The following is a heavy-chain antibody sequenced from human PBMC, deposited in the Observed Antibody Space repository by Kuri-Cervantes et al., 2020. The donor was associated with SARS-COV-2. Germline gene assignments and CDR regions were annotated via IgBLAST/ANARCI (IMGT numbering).Heavy chain of an antibody. CDR1: GFTFSSYW. CDR2: INSDGSST. D-gene: IGHD2-15*01. CDR3: AKVREGDDGGYRYHFDY. J-gene: IGHJ4*02. V-gene: IGHV3-74*01. Sequence: GESLKISCAASGFTFSSYWMHWVRQAPGKGLVWVSRINSDGSSTSYADSVKGRFTISRGNSKNTLYLQVNSLRAEDTAVYYCAKVREGDDGGYRYHFDYWGQGTLVTVS.